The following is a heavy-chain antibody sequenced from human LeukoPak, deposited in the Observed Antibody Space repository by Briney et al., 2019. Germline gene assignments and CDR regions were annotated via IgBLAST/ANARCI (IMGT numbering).Heavy chain of an antibody. CDR2: IYYSGNT. CDR1: GGSISSSSYN. CDR3: ARGSDWYNY. V-gene: IGHV4-39*01. D-gene: IGHD6-19*01. Sequence: SETLSLTCTVSGGSISSSSYNWAWIRQPPGKGLEWIGTIYYSGNTYYNPSLKSRVTISVDTSKIQFSLKVSSVTATGTAVYYCARGSDWYNYWGQGTLVTVSS. J-gene: IGHJ4*02.